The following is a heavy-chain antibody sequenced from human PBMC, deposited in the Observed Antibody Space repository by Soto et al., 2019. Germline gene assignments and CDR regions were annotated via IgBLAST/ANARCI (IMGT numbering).Heavy chain of an antibody. CDR3: AKVTKLLWFGGYFDY. D-gene: IGHD3-10*01. V-gene: IGHV3-30*18. CDR1: GFTFSSYG. CDR2: ISYDGSNK. Sequence: QVQLVESGGGVVQPGRSLRLSCAASGFTFSSYGMHWVRQAPGKGLEWVAVISYDGSNKYYADSVKGRFTISRDNSKNTLYRQMNSLRAEDTAVYYCAKVTKLLWFGGYFDYWGQGTLVTVSS. J-gene: IGHJ4*02.